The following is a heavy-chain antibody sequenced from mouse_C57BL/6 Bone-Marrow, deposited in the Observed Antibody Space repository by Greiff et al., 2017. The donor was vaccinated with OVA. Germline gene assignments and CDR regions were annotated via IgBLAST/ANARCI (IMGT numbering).Heavy chain of an antibody. D-gene: IGHD1-1*01. CDR1: GYAFSSYW. Sequence: QVQLQQSGAELVKPGASVKISCKASGYAFSSYWMNWVKQRPGQGLEWIGQIYPGDGDTNYNGKFKGKATLTADKSSSTAYMQLSRLTSEDSAVYFYARWHGSSSGFYAMDYWGQGTSVTVSS. V-gene: IGHV1-80*01. J-gene: IGHJ4*01. CDR3: ARWHGSSSGFYAMDY. CDR2: IYPGDGDT.